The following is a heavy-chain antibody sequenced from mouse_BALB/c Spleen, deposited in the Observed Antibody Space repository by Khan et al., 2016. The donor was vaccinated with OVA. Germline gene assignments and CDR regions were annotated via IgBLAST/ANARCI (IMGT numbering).Heavy chain of an antibody. Sequence: QVQLQQSGGDLMKPGASVKISCKATGYTFSSYWIEWVKQRPGHGLEWIGQIFPGSVSTTYNEKFKGKATFTADTSSSTAYMQLSSLTSEAFAVYSCARGGYGWFAYWGQGTLVTVSA. CDR3: ARGGYGWFAY. V-gene: IGHV1-9*01. D-gene: IGHD2-2*01. CDR1: GYTFSSYW. J-gene: IGHJ3*01. CDR2: IFPGSVST.